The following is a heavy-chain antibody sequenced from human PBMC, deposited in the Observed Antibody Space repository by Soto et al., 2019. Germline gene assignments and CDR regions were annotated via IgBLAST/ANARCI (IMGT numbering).Heavy chain of an antibody. CDR1: GGTFSSYT. D-gene: IGHD4-17*01. CDR3: ARGVTTCHAFDI. CDR2: IIPILGIA. Sequence: QVQLVQSGAEVKKPGSSVKVSCKASGGTFSSYTISWVRQAPGQGLEWMGRIIPILGIANYAQKFQGRVTITADKSTSTAYMEVSSLRSEDTAVYYCARGVTTCHAFDIWGQGTMVTVSS. J-gene: IGHJ3*02. V-gene: IGHV1-69*02.